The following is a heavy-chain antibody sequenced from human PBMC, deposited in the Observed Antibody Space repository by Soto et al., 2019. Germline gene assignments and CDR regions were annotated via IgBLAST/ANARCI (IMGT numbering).Heavy chain of an antibody. CDR3: ARESDSATHFDY. D-gene: IGHD1-26*01. CDR1: GFTFSDYY. J-gene: IGHJ4*02. CDR2: ISSSGSSI. V-gene: IGHV3-11*01. Sequence: QVQLVEAGGGLVKPGGSLRLSCAASGFTFSDYYMSWIRQAPGKGLEWVAYISSSGSSIYYAESVKGRFTISRDNAKNALYLQMNSLSAEDTAVYYCARESDSATHFDYWGQGTLVTVSS.